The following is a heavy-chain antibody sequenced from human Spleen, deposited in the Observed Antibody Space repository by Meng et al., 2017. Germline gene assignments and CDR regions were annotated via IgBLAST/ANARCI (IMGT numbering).Heavy chain of an antibody. D-gene: IGHD5-24*01. CDR1: GFTFSSYW. V-gene: IGHV3-7*01. CDR3: ARETLQGFDY. J-gene: IGHJ4*02. Sequence: GESLKISCAASGFTFSSYWMTWVRQAPGRGLEWVANIKEDGSENYYVGSVKGRFTISRDNAKDSLYLQMSSLRAEDTALYYCARETLQGFDYWGQGTLVTVSS. CDR2: IKEDGSEN.